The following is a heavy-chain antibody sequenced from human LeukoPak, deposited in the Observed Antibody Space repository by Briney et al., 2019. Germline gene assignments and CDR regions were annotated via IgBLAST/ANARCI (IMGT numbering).Heavy chain of an antibody. Sequence: GGSLRLSCAASGFIFTDYAMHWVRQPPGKGLEWVAVISYDGSNKYYADSVKGRFTISRDNSKNTLYLQMNSLRAEDTAVYYCAKDLRYYGSGSYINPDYWGQGTLVTVSS. V-gene: IGHV3-30*04. CDR3: AKDLRYYGSGSYINPDY. CDR2: ISYDGSNK. J-gene: IGHJ4*02. D-gene: IGHD3-10*01. CDR1: GFIFTDYA.